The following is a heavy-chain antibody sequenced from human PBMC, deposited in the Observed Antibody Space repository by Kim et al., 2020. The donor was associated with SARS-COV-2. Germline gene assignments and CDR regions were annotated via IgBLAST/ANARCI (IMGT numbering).Heavy chain of an antibody. Sequence: SETLSLTCTVSGYSISSGYYWGWIRQPPGKGLEWIGSIYHSGSTYYNPSLKSRVTISVDTSKNQFSLKLSSVTAADTAVYYCARSQSGYSSGWYGDYFDYWGQGTLVTVSS. CDR3: ARSQSGYSSGWYGDYFDY. D-gene: IGHD6-19*01. CDR1: GYSISSGYY. CDR2: IYHSGST. V-gene: IGHV4-38-2*02. J-gene: IGHJ4*02.